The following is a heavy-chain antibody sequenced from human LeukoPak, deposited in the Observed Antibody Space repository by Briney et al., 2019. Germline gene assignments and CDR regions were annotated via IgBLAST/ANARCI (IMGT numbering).Heavy chain of an antibody. CDR1: GFTFSSYA. J-gene: IGHJ4*02. Sequence: GGSLRLSCAASGFTFSSYAMSWVRQAPGKGLEWVSAISGNGGITYYADSMKGRFTISRDNSKNTLFLQMNSLRGEDTVVYYCAKDPVYGSGQSHPSDYWGQGTLVTVSS. D-gene: IGHD3-3*01. V-gene: IGHV3-23*01. CDR2: ISGNGGIT. CDR3: AKDPVYGSGQSHPSDY.